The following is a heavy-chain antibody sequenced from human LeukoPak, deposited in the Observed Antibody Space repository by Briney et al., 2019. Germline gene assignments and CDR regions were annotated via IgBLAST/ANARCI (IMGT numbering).Heavy chain of an antibody. Sequence: GGSLRLSCAASGFTFSSYAMTWVRQAPRKGLEWVSSISGTGGSTFYADSVKGRFTISRDNSKNTLYLQMNSLRAEDTAIYYCTKEREAYCSGGSCYGSDKLFPADYWGQGTLVTVSS. V-gene: IGHV3-23*01. CDR3: TKEREAYCSGGSCYGSDKLFPADY. D-gene: IGHD2-15*01. CDR1: GFTFSSYA. CDR2: ISGTGGST. J-gene: IGHJ4*02.